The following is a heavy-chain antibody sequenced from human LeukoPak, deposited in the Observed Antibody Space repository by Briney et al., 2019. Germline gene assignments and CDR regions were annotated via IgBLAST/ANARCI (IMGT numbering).Heavy chain of an antibody. CDR3: AKGAYGNAWD. Sequence: GGSLRLSCAASRFTFSTCAMTWVRQAPGKGLEWVSSISAGATFTTYADSVKGRFTISRDDSKNTLYLQMNSLRGEDTAIYYCAKGAYGNAWDWGQGTLVTVSS. CDR1: RFTFSTCA. CDR2: ISAGATFT. V-gene: IGHV3-23*01. D-gene: IGHD3-16*01. J-gene: IGHJ4*02.